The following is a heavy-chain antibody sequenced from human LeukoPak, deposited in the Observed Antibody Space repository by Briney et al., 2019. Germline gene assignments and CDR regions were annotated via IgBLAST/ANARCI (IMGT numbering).Heavy chain of an antibody. J-gene: IGHJ1*01. Sequence: SETLSLTCAVYGGSFSGYYWSWIRQPPGKGLEWIGEINHSGSTNYNPSLESRVTISVDTSKNQFSLKLSSVTAADTAVYYCATDIVVVPAAIAAEEYFQHWGQGTLVTVSS. CDR3: ATDIVVVPAAIAAEEYFQH. V-gene: IGHV4-34*01. D-gene: IGHD2-2*02. CDR2: INHSGST. CDR1: GGSFSGYY.